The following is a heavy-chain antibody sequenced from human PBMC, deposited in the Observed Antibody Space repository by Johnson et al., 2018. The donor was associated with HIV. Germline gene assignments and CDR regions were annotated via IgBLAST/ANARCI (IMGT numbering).Heavy chain of an antibody. Sequence: VHLVESGGGVVQPGGSLRLSCAASGFTFSSYGMHWVRQAPGKGLEWVAFIRYDGSNKYYADSVKGRFTISRDNSKNTLYLQMNSLRAEDTAVYYCAKDNPRLGGAFDIWGQGTMVTVSS. D-gene: IGHD3-16*01. CDR2: IRYDGSNK. J-gene: IGHJ3*02. V-gene: IGHV3-30*02. CDR1: GFTFSSYG. CDR3: AKDNPRLGGAFDI.